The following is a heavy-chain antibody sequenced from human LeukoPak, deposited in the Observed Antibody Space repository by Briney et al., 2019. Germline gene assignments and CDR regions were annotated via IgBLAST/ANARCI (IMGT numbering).Heavy chain of an antibody. V-gene: IGHV5-51*01. Sequence: GESLKISCKGSGYSFTSYWIGWVRPMPGKGLEWMGIIYPGDSDTRYSPSFQGQVTISADKSISTAYLQWSSLKASDTAMYYCASPAADCGGDCRDAYDIWGQGAMVTVSS. CDR3: ASPAADCGGDCRDAYDI. CDR1: GYSFTSYW. J-gene: IGHJ3*02. D-gene: IGHD2-21*02. CDR2: IYPGDSDT.